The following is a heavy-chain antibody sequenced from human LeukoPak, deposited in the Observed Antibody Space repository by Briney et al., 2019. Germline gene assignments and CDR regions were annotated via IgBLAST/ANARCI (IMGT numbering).Heavy chain of an antibody. Sequence: GGSLRLSCAASGFTFSTHGMHWVRQAPGKGLEWVAFIRYDGSNKDYVDSVKGRFTISRDNSKNTLYLQMNGLRAEDTAVYYCAKGPVGYCGGGSCYHWFDPWGQGTLVTVSS. D-gene: IGHD2-15*01. CDR2: IRYDGSNK. CDR3: AKGPVGYCGGGSCYHWFDP. J-gene: IGHJ5*02. V-gene: IGHV3-30*02. CDR1: GFTFSTHG.